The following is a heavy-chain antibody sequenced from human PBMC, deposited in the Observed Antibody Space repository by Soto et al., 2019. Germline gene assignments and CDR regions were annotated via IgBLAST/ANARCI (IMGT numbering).Heavy chain of an antibody. Sequence: AASVKVSCKASGYTFTGYYMHWVRQAPGQGLEWMGWINPNSGGTNYAQKFQGRVTMTRDTSISTAYMELSRLRSDDTAVYYCAKLTYYDFWSGPEDWFDPWGQGTLVTVSS. CDR2: INPNSGGT. D-gene: IGHD3-3*01. J-gene: IGHJ5*02. V-gene: IGHV1-2*02. CDR3: AKLTYYDFWSGPEDWFDP. CDR1: GYTFTGYY.